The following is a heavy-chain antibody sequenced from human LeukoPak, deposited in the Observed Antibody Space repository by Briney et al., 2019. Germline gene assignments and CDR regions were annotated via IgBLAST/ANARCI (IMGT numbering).Heavy chain of an antibody. J-gene: IGHJ6*03. CDR2: IIPIFGTA. V-gene: IGHV1-69*05. Sequence: SVKVSCKASGGTFSSYAISWVRQAPGQGLEWMGGIIPIFGTANYAQKLQGRVTMTTDTSTSTAYMELRSLRSDDTAVHYCARRKYCSSTSCYGYYMDVWGKGTTVTVSS. CDR3: ARRKYCSSTSCYGYYMDV. D-gene: IGHD2-2*01. CDR1: GGTFSSYA.